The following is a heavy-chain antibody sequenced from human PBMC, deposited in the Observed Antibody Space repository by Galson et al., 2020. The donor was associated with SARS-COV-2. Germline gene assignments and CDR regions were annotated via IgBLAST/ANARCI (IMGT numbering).Heavy chain of an antibody. Sequence: ASVKVSCKASGYTFTSYDINWVRQATGQGLEWMGWMNPNSGNTGYAQKFQGRVTMTRNTSISTAYMELSSLRSEDTAVYYCARSKAVRHTMIVVVTVPPSHFDYWGQGTLVTVSS. CDR3: ARSKAVRHTMIVVVTVPPSHFDY. CDR1: GYTFTSYD. V-gene: IGHV1-8*01. CDR2: MNPNSGNT. J-gene: IGHJ4*02. D-gene: IGHD3-22*01.